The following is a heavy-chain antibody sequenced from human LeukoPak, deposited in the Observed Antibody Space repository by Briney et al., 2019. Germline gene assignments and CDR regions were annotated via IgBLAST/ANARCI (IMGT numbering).Heavy chain of an antibody. D-gene: IGHD6-6*01. CDR3: ARSIAARRGLYYYYYMDV. Sequence: ASVKVSCKASGYTFTGYYMHWVRQAPGQGLEWMGWINPNSGGTNYAQKFQGRVTMTRDTSISTAYMELSRLRSDDTAMYYCARSIAARRGLYYYYYMDVWGKGTTVTVSS. J-gene: IGHJ6*03. CDR2: INPNSGGT. V-gene: IGHV1-2*02. CDR1: GYTFTGYY.